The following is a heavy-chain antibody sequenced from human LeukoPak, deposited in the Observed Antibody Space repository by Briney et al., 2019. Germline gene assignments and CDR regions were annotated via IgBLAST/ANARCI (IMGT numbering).Heavy chain of an antibody. CDR3: ARGGIGPWFDP. CDR1: GGSFSGYY. CDR2: INHSGST. V-gene: IGHV4-34*01. Sequence: PSETLSLTCAVYGGSFSGYYWSWIRQPPGKGLEWIGEINHSGSTNYNPSLKSRVTISVDTSKNQFSLKLSSVTAADTAVYYCARGGIGPWFDPWGQGTLLTVSS. D-gene: IGHD1-14*01. J-gene: IGHJ5*02.